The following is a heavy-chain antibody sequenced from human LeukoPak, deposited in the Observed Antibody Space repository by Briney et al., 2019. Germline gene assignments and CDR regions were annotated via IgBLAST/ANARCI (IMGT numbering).Heavy chain of an antibody. CDR2: INPNSVNT. D-gene: IGHD7-27*01. Sequence: GCINPNSVNTGYAHKFQARVSLTTDTSISTAYLELISLRSEDTAVYYCAKNIALTGEFDSWGQGTLVTVSS. CDR3: AKNIALTGEFDS. J-gene: IGHJ4*02. V-gene: IGHV1-8*03.